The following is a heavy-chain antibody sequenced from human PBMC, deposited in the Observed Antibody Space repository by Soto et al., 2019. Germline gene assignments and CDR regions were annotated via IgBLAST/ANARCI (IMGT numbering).Heavy chain of an antibody. Sequence: QVQLVESGGGVVPPGRSLRLSCAASGFTFSSFTMHWVRQAPGKGLEWVAVISYDDGDNKYYADSVQGRFTISRDNSKNTLYLQMNSLRREDTAEYYCARTTVVSGTPDFDYWGQGTLVTVSS. J-gene: IGHJ4*02. CDR2: ISYDDGDNK. V-gene: IGHV3-30-3*01. CDR3: ARTTVVSGTPDFDY. CDR1: GFTFSSFT. D-gene: IGHD4-4*01.